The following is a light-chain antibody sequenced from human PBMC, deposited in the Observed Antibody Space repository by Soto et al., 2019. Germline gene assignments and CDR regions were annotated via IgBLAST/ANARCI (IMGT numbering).Light chain of an antibody. J-gene: IGLJ1*01. CDR2: EVT. Sequence: QSALTQPHSASGSPRHSVTISCTGTSSDVGGYNYVSWYQQHPGKAPKLMIYEVTKRPSGVPDRFSGSKSASTASLTVSGLQAEDEADYYCSSYAGTDNVYVFGTGTKLTVL. CDR1: SSDVGGYNY. V-gene: IGLV2-8*01. CDR3: SSYAGTDNVYV.